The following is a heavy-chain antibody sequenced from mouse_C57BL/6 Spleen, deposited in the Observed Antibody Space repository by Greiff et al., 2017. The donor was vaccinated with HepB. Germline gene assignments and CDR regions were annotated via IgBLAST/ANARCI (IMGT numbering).Heavy chain of an antibody. J-gene: IGHJ1*03. D-gene: IGHD1-1*01. CDR2: ILPSIGRT. V-gene: IGHV15-2*01. Sequence: VQLQQSGSELRSPGSSVKLSCKDFDSEVFPIAYMSWVRQKPGHGFEWIGGILPSIGRTIYGEKFEDKATLDADTLSNTAYLELNSRTSEDSAIYYCAKSVYYYGSSSNWYFDVWGTGTTVTVSS. CDR1: DSEVFPIAY. CDR3: AKSVYYYGSSSNWYFDV.